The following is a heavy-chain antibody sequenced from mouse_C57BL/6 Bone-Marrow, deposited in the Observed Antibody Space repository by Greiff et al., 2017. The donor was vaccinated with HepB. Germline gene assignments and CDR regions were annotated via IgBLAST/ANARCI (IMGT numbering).Heavy chain of an antibody. CDR1: GYTFTSYW. CDR2: IDPSDSYT. J-gene: IGHJ2*01. V-gene: IGHV1-59*01. D-gene: IGHD2-2*01. CDR3: AIWLRREDY. Sequence: QVHVKQPGAELVRPGTSVKLSCKASGYTFTSYWMHWVKQRPGQGLEWIGVIDPSDSYTNYNQKFKGKATLTVDTSSSTAYMQLSSLTSEDSAVYYCAIWLRREDYWGQGTTLTVSS.